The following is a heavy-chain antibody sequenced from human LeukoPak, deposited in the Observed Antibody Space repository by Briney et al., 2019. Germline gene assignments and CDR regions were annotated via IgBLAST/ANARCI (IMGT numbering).Heavy chain of an antibody. D-gene: IGHD2-2*01. CDR1: GFTFSSYA. CDR3: AKPEGPDIVVVPAVYYFDY. CDR2: ISYDGSNK. V-gene: IGHV3-30*04. Sequence: GRSLRLSCAASGFTFSSYAMHWVRQAPGKGLEWVAVISYDGSNKYYADSVKGRFTISRDNSKNTLYLQMNSLRAEDTAVYYCAKPEGPDIVVVPAVYYFDYWGQGTLVTVSS. J-gene: IGHJ4*02.